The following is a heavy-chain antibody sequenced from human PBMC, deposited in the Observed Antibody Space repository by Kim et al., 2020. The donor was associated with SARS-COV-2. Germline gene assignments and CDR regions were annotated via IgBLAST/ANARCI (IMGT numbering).Heavy chain of an antibody. D-gene: IGHD6-13*01. Sequence: YADSVKGRFTISRDNSKNTLHRQMNSRRAEDTAVYYCAKVPRSAAAGTDYWGQGTLVTVSS. V-gene: IGHV3-23*01. J-gene: IGHJ4*02. CDR3: AKVPRSAAAGTDY.